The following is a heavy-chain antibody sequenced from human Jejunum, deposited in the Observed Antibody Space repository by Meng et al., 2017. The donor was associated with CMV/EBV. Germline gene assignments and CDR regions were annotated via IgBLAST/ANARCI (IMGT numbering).Heavy chain of an antibody. J-gene: IGHJ5*01. D-gene: IGHD2-2*01. CDR3: ARWVVVPAAANWFDS. V-gene: IGHV3-7*01. Sequence: SGFTFSSYWMNWVRQAPGKGLEWVANIKQDGGEIYYVDSVKGRFTISRDNAKNSLYLQMNGLRAEDKAVYYCARWVVVPAAANWFDSWGQGTLVTVSS. CDR2: IKQDGGEI. CDR1: GFTFSSYW.